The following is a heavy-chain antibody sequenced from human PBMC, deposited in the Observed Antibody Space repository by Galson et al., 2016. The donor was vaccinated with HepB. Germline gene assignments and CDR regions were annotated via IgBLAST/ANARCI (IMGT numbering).Heavy chain of an antibody. CDR2: ISSRSTYI. J-gene: IGHJ5*02. V-gene: IGHV3-21*01. CDR3: AREKGGSTMASLWFDP. CDR1: GFTFSTQS. D-gene: IGHD4/OR15-4a*01. Sequence: SLRLSCAASGFTFSTQSMNWVRQAPGKGLEWVASISSRSTYIHYADSVEGRFAISRDNAENSLYLEMSSLRVEDTAVYYCAREKGGSTMASLWFDPWGQGTLVAVSS.